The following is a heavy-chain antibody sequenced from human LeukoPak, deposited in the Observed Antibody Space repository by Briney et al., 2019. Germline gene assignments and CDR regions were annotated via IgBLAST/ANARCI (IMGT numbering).Heavy chain of an antibody. CDR1: GYSISSGYY. J-gene: IGHJ5*02. V-gene: IGHV4-38-2*02. CDR2: IYHSGST. CDR3: ARGYSSSWYYNWFDP. Sequence: ETLSLTCTVSGYSISSGYYWGWIRQPPGKGLEWIGNIYHSGSTYYNPSLKSRVTISVDTSKNQFSLKLSSVTAADTAVYHCARGYSSSWYYNWFDPWGQGTLVTVSS. D-gene: IGHD6-13*01.